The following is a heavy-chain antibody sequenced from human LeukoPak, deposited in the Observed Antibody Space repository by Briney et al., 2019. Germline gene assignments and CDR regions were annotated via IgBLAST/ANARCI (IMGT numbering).Heavy chain of an antibody. Sequence: PSETLSLTCAVYGGSFSGYYWSWIRQPPGKGREWIGEINHSGSTNYNPSLKSRVTISVDTSKNQFSLKLSSVTAADTAVYYCARGGYYDFWSGFYFDYWGQGTLVTVSS. V-gene: IGHV4-34*01. CDR3: ARGGYYDFWSGFYFDY. CDR2: INHSGST. D-gene: IGHD3-3*01. CDR1: GGSFSGYY. J-gene: IGHJ4*02.